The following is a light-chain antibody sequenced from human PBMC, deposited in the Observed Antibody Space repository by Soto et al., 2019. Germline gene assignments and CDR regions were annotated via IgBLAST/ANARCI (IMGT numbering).Light chain of an antibody. CDR1: SSDVGGYNY. V-gene: IGLV2-14*01. CDR3: SSYTSSSTLVV. CDR2: DVS. J-gene: IGLJ2*01. Sequence: QSVLTQPASVSGSPGQSITISCTGTSSDVGGYNYVSWYQQHPGKAPKLMIYDVSNRPSGVSNRFSGSKSGNTASPTMSGLQAEDEADYYCSSYTSSSTLVVFGGGTKLTVL.